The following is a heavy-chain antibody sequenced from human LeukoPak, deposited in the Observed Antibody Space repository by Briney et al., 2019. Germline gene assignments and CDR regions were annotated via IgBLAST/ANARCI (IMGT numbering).Heavy chain of an antibody. V-gene: IGHV3-23*01. Sequence: GGSLRLSCAASGFTFSSYAMSWVRQAPGKGLEWVSAISGSGGSTYYADSVKGRFTISRDNSKNTLYLQMNSLRAEDTAVYYCAKDTVVVVAATGDYWGQGTLVTVSS. D-gene: IGHD2-15*01. CDR3: AKDTVVVVAATGDY. CDR2: ISGSGGST. J-gene: IGHJ4*02. CDR1: GFTFSSYA.